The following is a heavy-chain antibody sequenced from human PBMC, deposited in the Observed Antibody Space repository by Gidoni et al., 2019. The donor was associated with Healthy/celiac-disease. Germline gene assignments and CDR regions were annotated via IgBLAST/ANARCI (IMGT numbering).Heavy chain of an antibody. CDR3: AKSRHRYYYYGMDV. J-gene: IGHJ6*02. CDR2: ISYDGSNK. V-gene: IGHV3-30*18. D-gene: IGHD2-21*01. Sequence: QVQLVESGGGVVQPGRSLRLPCSASGFTFSSYGRNWVRQAPGKGLEWAAVISYDGSNKYYADSVKGRFTISRDNSNNTLYLQMNSLRAEDTAVYYCAKSRHRYYYYGMDVWGQGTTVTVSS. CDR1: GFTFSSYG.